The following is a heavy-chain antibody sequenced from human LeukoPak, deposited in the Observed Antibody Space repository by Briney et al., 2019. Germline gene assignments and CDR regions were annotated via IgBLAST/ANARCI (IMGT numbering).Heavy chain of an antibody. J-gene: IGHJ4*02. D-gene: IGHD3-22*01. CDR2: IRWDGDRT. CDR1: GFTFDDYT. V-gene: IGHV3-43*01. Sequence: GGSLRLSCAASGFTFDDYTMHWVRQAPGKGLEWVSLIRWDGDRTYYADSVKGRFTISRDNIKNSLFLEMNSLRTEDSALYYCAKAHYYDTTSFDSAFWGTRPLDYWGQGTLVTVSS. CDR3: AKAHYYDTTSFDSAFWGTRPLDY.